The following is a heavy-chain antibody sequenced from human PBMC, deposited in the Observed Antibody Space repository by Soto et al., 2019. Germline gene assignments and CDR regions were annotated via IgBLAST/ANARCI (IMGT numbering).Heavy chain of an antibody. CDR2: INPNTGGT. V-gene: IGHV1-2*02. CDR3: VPIAVAGYGY. CDR1: GYTFIDYY. J-gene: IGHJ4*02. D-gene: IGHD6-19*01. Sequence: QVQLVQSGAEVKKPGASVKVSCKASGYTFIDYYMHWVRQAPGQGLEWMGRINPNTGGTKYAQKFQGRVTMTRDTSITTAYMELSRLRSDDTAVYYCVPIAVAGYGYWGQGTLVTVSS.